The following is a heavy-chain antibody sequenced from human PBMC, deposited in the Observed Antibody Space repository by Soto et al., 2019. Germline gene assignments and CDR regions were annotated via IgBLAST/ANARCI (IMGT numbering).Heavy chain of an antibody. D-gene: IGHD6-19*01. CDR3: AKGPRAVGVTGTRNWDN. J-gene: IGHJ4*02. CDR1: GFTVSSNY. Sequence: GGSLRLSCAVSGFTVSSNYMNWVRQAPGKGLEWVTFIYSGGNTYYADSERGRFTISRDNSKKNTLYVQMNSLRVEYTAVYYCAKGPRAVGVTGTRNWDNWGQGSLVTVSS. V-gene: IGHV3-53*01. CDR2: IYSGGNT.